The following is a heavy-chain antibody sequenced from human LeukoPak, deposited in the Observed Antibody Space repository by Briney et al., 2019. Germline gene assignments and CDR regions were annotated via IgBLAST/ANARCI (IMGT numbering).Heavy chain of an antibody. CDR1: GFTFGSYA. J-gene: IGHJ4*02. V-gene: IGHV3-23*01. D-gene: IGHD1-26*01. CDR2: ISGSGGSR. Sequence: LGGSLRFSCAASGFTFGSYAMSWVSRAPGKGRKWASAISGSGGSRYYADSVEGRRTISRDDSRNTLYLQMNSLRGDDTAVYYCAKDVGKWESLHFFDYWGQGTLVTVSS. CDR3: AKDVGKWESLHFFDY.